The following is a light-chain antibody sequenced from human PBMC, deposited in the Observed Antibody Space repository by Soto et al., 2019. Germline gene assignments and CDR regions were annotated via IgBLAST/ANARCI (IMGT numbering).Light chain of an antibody. CDR2: DAS. CDR3: QQYDNFPPVT. CDR1: QDISNH. Sequence: DIQMTQSPSSLSAYVGDRVTITCQASQDISNHLNWYQQKPGKAPELLMFDASNLETGVPSRFSGSGYGTDFTLTISSVQPEDVAAYFCQQYDNFPPVTFGQGTRLEIK. J-gene: IGKJ5*01. V-gene: IGKV1-33*01.